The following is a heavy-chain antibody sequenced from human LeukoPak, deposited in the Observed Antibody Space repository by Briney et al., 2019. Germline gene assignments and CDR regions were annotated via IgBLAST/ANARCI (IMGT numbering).Heavy chain of an antibody. J-gene: IGHJ4*02. CDR1: GFTFSSYE. CDR3: ARGDDYGDYGYYYDSSAYIDY. V-gene: IGHV3-48*03. D-gene: IGHD3-22*01. CDR2: ISSSGSTI. Sequence: GGSLRLSCAASGFTFSSYEMNWVRQAPGKGLEWVSYISSSGSTIYYADSVKGRFTISRDNAKNSLDLQMNSLRAEDTAVYYCARGDDYGDYGYYYDSSAYIDYWGQGILVTVSS.